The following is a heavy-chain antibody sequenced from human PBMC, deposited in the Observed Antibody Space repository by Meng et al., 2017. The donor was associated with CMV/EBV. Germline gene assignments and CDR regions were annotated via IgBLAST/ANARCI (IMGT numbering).Heavy chain of an antibody. J-gene: IGHJ4*02. D-gene: IGHD6-6*01. CDR3: ARDLYSSSSVADY. CDR2: IIPIFDTA. CDR1: GDTFSSYA. Sequence: EGSGDTFSSYAISWVRQAPGQGLEWMGGIIPIFDTANYAQKFQSRVTITAEEPTSTANMELSSLRSEDTAVYYCARDLYSSSSVADYWGQGTLVTVSS. V-gene: IGHV1-69*01.